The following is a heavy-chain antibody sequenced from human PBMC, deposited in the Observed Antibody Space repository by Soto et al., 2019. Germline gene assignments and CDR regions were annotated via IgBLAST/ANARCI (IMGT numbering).Heavy chain of an antibody. D-gene: IGHD6-19*01. CDR3: AKGIAVAGRSGVY. J-gene: IGHJ4*02. Sequence: EVQLLESGGGLVQPGGSLRLSCAASGFTFSSYAMSWVRQAPGKGLEWVSAISGSGGSTYYADSVKGRFTISRDNSKNSLYLQMNSLRAEDTAVYYCAKGIAVAGRSGVYWGQGTLVTVSS. CDR1: GFTFSSYA. CDR2: ISGSGGST. V-gene: IGHV3-23*01.